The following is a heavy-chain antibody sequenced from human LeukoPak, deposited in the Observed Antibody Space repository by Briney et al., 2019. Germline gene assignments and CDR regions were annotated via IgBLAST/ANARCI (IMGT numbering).Heavy chain of an antibody. D-gene: IGHD3-10*01. CDR1: GFTFSEYS. CDR2: ISTNGGST. CDR3: ARGFRYYGSGIDY. J-gene: IGHJ4*02. Sequence: GGSLRLSCAASGFTFSEYSMHWVRQAPGKGLEYVSAISTNGGSTYYANSVKGRFTISRDDPKNTLDLQMGSLRPEDIAVYYCARGFRYYGSGIDYWGQGTLVTVSS. V-gene: IGHV3-64*01.